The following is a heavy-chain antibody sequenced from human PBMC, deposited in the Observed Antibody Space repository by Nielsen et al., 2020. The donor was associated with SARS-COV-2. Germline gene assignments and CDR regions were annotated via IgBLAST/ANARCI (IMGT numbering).Heavy chain of an antibody. Sequence: ASVKVSCKASGYTFTGYYMHWVRQAPGQGLEWMGWINPYSGGTNYAQKFQGRVTMTRDTSISTAFMELSSLRSEDTAVYYCARGNGYGGGDYWGQGTLVTVSS. CDR1: GYTFTGYY. CDR2: INPYSGGT. J-gene: IGHJ4*02. CDR3: ARGNGYGGGDY. V-gene: IGHV1-2*02. D-gene: IGHD5-12*01.